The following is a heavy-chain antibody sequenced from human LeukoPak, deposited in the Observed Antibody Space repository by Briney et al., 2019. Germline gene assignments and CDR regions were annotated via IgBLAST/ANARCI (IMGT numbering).Heavy chain of an antibody. D-gene: IGHD1-26*01. J-gene: IGHJ3*02. Sequence: GGSLRLSCAASGFTFSSYVMHWVRQAPGKGLEWVAFIRYDGTNRYYADSVKGRFTISRDSSKNTLYLQMNSLRAEDTVVYYCAKSTIVGATVDAFDIWGQGTWSPSLQ. CDR3: AKSTIVGATVDAFDI. CDR2: IRYDGTNR. CDR1: GFTFSSYV. V-gene: IGHV3-30*02.